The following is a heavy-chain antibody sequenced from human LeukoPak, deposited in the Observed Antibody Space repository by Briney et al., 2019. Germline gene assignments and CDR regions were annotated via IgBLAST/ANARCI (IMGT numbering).Heavy chain of an antibody. D-gene: IGHD5-12*01. Sequence: SVKVSCTASGYTFTSYGISWVRQPPGQGIEWMGGIIPIFGTANYAQKFQGRVTITADESTSTAYMELSSPRSEDTAVYYCVRGGAGSGYDQWGQGTLVTVSS. V-gene: IGHV1-69*13. CDR2: IIPIFGTA. CDR1: GYTFTSYG. J-gene: IGHJ4*02. CDR3: VRGGAGSGYDQ.